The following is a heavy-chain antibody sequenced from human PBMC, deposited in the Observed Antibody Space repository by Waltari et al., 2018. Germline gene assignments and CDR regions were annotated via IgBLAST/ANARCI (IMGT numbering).Heavy chain of an antibody. Sequence: QVQLVQSGAEVKKPAASVKVSCKASGYTFTGYYMPWVRPAPGPRLEWMGRINPNSGGTNYAQKFQGRVTMTRDTSISTAYMELSRLRSDDTAVYYCARALPYCSGGSCYGDYWGQGTLVTVSS. CDR3: ARALPYCSGGSCYGDY. J-gene: IGHJ4*02. CDR2: INPNSGGT. V-gene: IGHV1-2*06. CDR1: GYTFTGYY. D-gene: IGHD2-15*01.